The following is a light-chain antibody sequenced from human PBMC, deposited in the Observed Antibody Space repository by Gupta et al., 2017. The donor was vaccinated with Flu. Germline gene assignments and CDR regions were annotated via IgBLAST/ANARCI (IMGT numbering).Light chain of an antibody. CDR3: QQYYSSPYT. CDR2: WAS. CDR1: QSVLHSSNNKNY. J-gene: IGKJ2*01. Sequence: DIVMTQSPDSLAVSLGERATINCKSSQSVLHSSNNKNYLSWFQQKPGQPPKLLIYWASTRESGVPDRFSGSGSGMDFTLTISSLQAEDVAVYYCQQYYSSPYTFGQGTKLEIK. V-gene: IGKV4-1*01.